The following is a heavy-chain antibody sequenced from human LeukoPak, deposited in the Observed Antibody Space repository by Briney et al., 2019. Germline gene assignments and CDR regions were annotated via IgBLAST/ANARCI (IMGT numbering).Heavy chain of an antibody. CDR3: AREGVAADH. J-gene: IGHJ4*02. D-gene: IGHD6-13*01. CDR2: ISDSGSKK. Sequence: GGSLRLSCAASGFTFSNYAMSWVRQAPGKGLEWVSYISDSGSKKDYADSVKGRFTISRDNAKNSVYLQMNSLRAEDTAVYYCAREGVAADHWGQGTLVTVSS. CDR1: GFTFSNYA. V-gene: IGHV3-48*03.